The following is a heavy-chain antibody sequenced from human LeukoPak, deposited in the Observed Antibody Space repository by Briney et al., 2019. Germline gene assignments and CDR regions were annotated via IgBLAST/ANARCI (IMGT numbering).Heavy chain of an antibody. CDR3: ASTRNNYYDSSGYYNGVGDY. Sequence: PGGSLRLSCAASGFTFSSYCVTWVRQAPGKGLEWVSSISSSSSYIYYADSVKGRFTISRDNAKNSLYLQMNSLRAEDTAVYYCASTRNNYYDSSGYYNGVGDYWGQGTLVTVSS. J-gene: IGHJ4*02. V-gene: IGHV3-21*01. D-gene: IGHD3-22*01. CDR2: ISSSSSYI. CDR1: GFTFSSYC.